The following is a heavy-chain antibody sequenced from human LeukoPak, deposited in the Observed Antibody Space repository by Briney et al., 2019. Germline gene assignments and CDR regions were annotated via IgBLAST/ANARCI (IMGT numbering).Heavy chain of an antibody. V-gene: IGHV3-21*01. CDR2: ISSSSSYI. Sequence: GGSLRLSCAASGFTFSSYSMNWVRQAPGKWLEWVSSISSSSSYIYYADSVKGRFTISRDNAKNSLYLQMNSLRAGDTAVYYCAREGGYYGSGRTHYYYYMDVWGKGTTVTVSS. CDR3: AREGGYYGSGRTHYYYYMDV. D-gene: IGHD3-10*01. J-gene: IGHJ6*03. CDR1: GFTFSSYS.